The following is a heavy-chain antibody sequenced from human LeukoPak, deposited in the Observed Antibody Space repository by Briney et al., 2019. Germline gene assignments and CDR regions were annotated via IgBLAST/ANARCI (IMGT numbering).Heavy chain of an antibody. J-gene: IGHJ4*02. V-gene: IGHV1-2*02. D-gene: IGHD1-26*01. CDR2: IDPNSGGT. CDR1: GYIFTGYY. CDR3: ARKGRSTLDY. Sequence: ASVKVSCKTSGYIFTGYYIYWVRQAPGQGFEWIGWIDPNSGGTNYSQNFQGRANMARDTSVSTAFMELRGLTYDDTAIYFCARKGRSTLDYWGQGTLVTLSS.